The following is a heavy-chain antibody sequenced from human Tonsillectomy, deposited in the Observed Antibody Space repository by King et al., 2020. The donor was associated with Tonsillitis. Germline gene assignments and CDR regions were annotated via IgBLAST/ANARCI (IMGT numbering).Heavy chain of an antibody. J-gene: IGHJ6*02. CDR1: GGSVSSSSYY. CDR2: VYYSGST. V-gene: IGHV4-61*01. Sequence: VQLQESGPGLVKPSETLSLTCTVSGGSVSSSSYYWSWIRQPPGKGLEWIGCVYYSGSTNYNPSLKSRVTISVDTSKNQFSLKVTSVTAADTAVYYCATHGMDVWGQGTTVTVSS. CDR3: ATHGMDV.